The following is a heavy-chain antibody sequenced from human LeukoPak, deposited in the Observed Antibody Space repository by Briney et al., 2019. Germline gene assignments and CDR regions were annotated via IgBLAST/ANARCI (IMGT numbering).Heavy chain of an antibody. V-gene: IGHV3-48*01. CDR3: ARGSAYLTGYYYFDY. CDR2: ISSSSTI. CDR1: GFTFSSYN. D-gene: IGHD3-9*01. Sequence: PGGSLRLSCAASGFTFSSYNMNWVRQAPGKGLEWVSYISSSSTIYYADSVKSRFTISRDNAKNSLYLQMNSLRAEDTAVYYCARGSAYLTGYYYFDYWGQRTLVTVSS. J-gene: IGHJ4*02.